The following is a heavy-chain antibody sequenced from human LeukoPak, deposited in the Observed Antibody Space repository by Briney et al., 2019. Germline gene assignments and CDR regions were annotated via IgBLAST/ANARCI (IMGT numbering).Heavy chain of an antibody. V-gene: IGHV3-23*01. J-gene: IGHJ4*02. D-gene: IGHD6-6*01. CDR1: GFTFSSYA. Sequence: GGSLRLSCAASGFTFSSYAMSWVRQAPGKGLEWVSSVSDSGGSSYYADSVKGRFAISRDNSKNTLYLQMSSLRAEDTAVYYCAKMGVVAARPGTFDYWGQGTLVTVSS. CDR3: AKMGVVAARPGTFDY. CDR2: VSDSGGSS.